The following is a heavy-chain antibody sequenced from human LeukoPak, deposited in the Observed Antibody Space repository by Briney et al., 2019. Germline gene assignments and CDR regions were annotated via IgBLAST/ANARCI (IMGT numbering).Heavy chain of an antibody. Sequence: ASVKVSCKASGYTFTSYGISWVRQAPGQGLEWMGWISAYNGNTSYAQKLQGRVTMTTDTSTSTAYMELRSLRSDDTAVYYCARVPEDIVVVPAALPDYWGQGTLVTVSS. V-gene: IGHV1-18*01. CDR2: ISAYNGNT. CDR3: ARVPEDIVVVPAALPDY. J-gene: IGHJ4*02. CDR1: GYTFTSYG. D-gene: IGHD2-2*01.